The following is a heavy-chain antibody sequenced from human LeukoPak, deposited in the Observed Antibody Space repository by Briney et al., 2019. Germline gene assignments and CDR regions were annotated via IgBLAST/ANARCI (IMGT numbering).Heavy chain of an antibody. CDR2: ISYDGSNK. CDR3: AGRSGSFDC. J-gene: IGHJ4*02. Sequence: PPGRSLRLSCAASGFTFSSYAMHWVRQAPGKGLEWVAVISYDGSNKYYADSVKGRFTISRDNAKNTLYLQMNSLRVEDTAVYYCAGRSGSFDCWGQGTLVTVSS. V-gene: IGHV3-30-3*01. CDR1: GFTFSSYA. D-gene: IGHD3-10*01.